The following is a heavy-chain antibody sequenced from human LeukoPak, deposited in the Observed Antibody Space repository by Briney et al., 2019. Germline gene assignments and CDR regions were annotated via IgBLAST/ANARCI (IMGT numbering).Heavy chain of an antibody. CDR1: GFTFSSYG. V-gene: IGHV3-30*02. Sequence: GGSLRLSCAASGFTFSSYGMHWVRQAPGKGLEWVAFIRYDGSNKYYADSVKGRFTISRDNSKNTLYLQMNSLRAEDTAVYYCARKSYSYGYRYNWFDPWGQGTLVTVSS. CDR2: IRYDGSNK. J-gene: IGHJ5*02. CDR3: ARKSYSYGYRYNWFDP. D-gene: IGHD5-18*01.